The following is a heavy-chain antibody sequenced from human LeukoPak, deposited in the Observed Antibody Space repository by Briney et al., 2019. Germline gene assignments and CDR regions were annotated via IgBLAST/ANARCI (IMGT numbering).Heavy chain of an antibody. J-gene: IGHJ4*02. Sequence: PGGSLRLSCAASGFTFSRHWMSWVRQAPGKGLEWVANIKHDGSEKYYVDSVKGRFTISRDNAKNSLYLQMNGLRVEDTAVYYCAGLGGTVTWDYWGQGTLVTVSS. V-gene: IGHV3-7*01. D-gene: IGHD4-17*01. CDR1: GFTFSRHW. CDR2: IKHDGSEK. CDR3: AGLGGTVTWDY.